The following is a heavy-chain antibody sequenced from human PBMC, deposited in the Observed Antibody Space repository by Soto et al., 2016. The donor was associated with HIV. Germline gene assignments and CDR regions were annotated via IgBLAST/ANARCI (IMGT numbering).Heavy chain of an antibody. Sequence: EVQLVESGGGLVQPGGSLRLSCAASGFTFSSYDMHWVRQATGKGLEWVSGIGTGGDTYYLGSVKGRFTISRENAKNSWYLQMNSLRAGDTAVYFCARRDGVRMMPVAITLKSFDIWGPRDNGHRLF. J-gene: IGHJ3*02. CDR2: IGTGGDT. D-gene: IGHD3-22*01. CDR1: GFTFSSYD. V-gene: IGHV3-13*04. CDR3: ARRDGVRMMPVAITLKSFDI.